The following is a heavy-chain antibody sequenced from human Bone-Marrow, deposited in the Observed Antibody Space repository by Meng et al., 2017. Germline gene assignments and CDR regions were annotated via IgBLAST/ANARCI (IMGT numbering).Heavy chain of an antibody. CDR2: ISAYNGNT. V-gene: IGHV1-18*01. D-gene: IGHD5-18*01. CDR3: AFQRRGYSYGNTGWD. J-gene: IGHJ4*02. Sequence: ASVKVSCKASGGTFSSYTISWVRQAPGQGLEWMGWISAYNGNTNYAQKLQGRVTMTTDTSTSTAYMELRSLRSDDTAVYYCAFQRRGYSYGNTGWDWGQGTLVTVSS. CDR1: GGTFSSYT.